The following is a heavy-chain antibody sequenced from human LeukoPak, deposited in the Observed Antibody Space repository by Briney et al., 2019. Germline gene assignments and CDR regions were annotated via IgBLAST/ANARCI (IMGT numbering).Heavy chain of an antibody. V-gene: IGHV3-23*01. CDR1: GITFSRYG. J-gene: IGHJ3*02. CDR2: ISGSGGST. CDR3: ARVPGDAFDI. Sequence: PGGSLRLSCEASGITFSRYGMSWVRQVPGKGLEWVSAISGSGGSTYYADSVKGRFTISRDNSKNTLYLQMNSLRAEDTAVYYCARVPGDAFDIWGQGTMVTVSS.